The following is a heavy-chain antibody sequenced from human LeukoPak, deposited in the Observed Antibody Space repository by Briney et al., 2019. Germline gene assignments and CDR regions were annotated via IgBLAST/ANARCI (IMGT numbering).Heavy chain of an antibody. D-gene: IGHD3-9*01. CDR2: SNPNHGDT. J-gene: IGHJ3*02. Sequence: ASVTVSCKASGYSFPNYGITWVRQAPGPGHEWMGRSNPNHGDTKYSEKIQGTVTITTDTSTATAYKEVRSMKTDDTTVYFCARPRIIRVFDWITTRGSIDGFDICGQGTMGTVSS. CDR3: ARPRIIRVFDWITTRGSIDGFDI. V-gene: IGHV1-18*01. CDR1: GYSFPNYG.